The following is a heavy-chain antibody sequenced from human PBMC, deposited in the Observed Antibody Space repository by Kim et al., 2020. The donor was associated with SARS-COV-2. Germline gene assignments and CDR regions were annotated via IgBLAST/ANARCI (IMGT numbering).Heavy chain of an antibody. CDR2: IYYSGST. J-gene: IGHJ4*02. Sequence: SETLSLTCTVSGGSISSSSYYWGWIRQPPGKGLEWIGIIYYSGSTYYNPSLKSRVTISVDTSKNQFSLKLSSVTAADTAVYYCVRGVGRLFIVAVPYYFDDWGQGVVVTVSS. D-gene: IGHD2-2*01. CDR1: GGSISSSSYY. V-gene: IGHV4-39*01. CDR3: VRGVGRLFIVAVPYYFDD.